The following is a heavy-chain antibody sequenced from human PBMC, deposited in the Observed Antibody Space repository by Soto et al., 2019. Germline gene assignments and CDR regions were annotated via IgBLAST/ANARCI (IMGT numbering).Heavy chain of an antibody. Sequence: QVQLQESGPGLVKPSGTLSLTCAVSGVSISSDNWWSWVRQPPGKGLEWMGEIYHTGGTFYNPSLKSRVTVSLDKSSNHFSLRLTSVTAADTAVYYCANNTCYGSYCDTAFKIWGQGTTVTVSP. CDR3: ANNTCYGSYCDTAFKI. V-gene: IGHV4-4*02. CDR1: GVSISSDNW. CDR2: IYHTGGT. J-gene: IGHJ3*02. D-gene: IGHD2-21*01.